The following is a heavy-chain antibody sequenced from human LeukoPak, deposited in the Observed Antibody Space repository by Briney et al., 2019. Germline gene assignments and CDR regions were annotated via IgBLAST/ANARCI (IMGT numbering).Heavy chain of an antibody. V-gene: IGHV7-4-1*02. Sequence: GASVKVSCKASGYTFTSYAMNWVRQAPGQGLEWMGWINTNTGNPTYAQGFTGRFVLSLDTSVSTAYLQISSLKAEDTAVYYCARDPNLRYYYYGMDVWGQGTTVTVSS. CDR1: GYTFTSYA. J-gene: IGHJ6*02. CDR3: ARDPNLRYYYYGMDV. CDR2: INTNTGNP.